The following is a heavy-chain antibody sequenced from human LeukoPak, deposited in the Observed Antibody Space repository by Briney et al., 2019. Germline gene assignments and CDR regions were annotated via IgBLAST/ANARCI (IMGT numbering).Heavy chain of an antibody. D-gene: IGHD3-22*01. V-gene: IGHV3-49*03. CDR3: TRGYYPIDY. J-gene: IGHJ4*02. CDR2: IRSKAYGGTT. CDR1: GFTFGDYA. Sequence: QPGRSLRLSCTASGFTFGDYAMSWFRPAPGKGLEWVGFIRSKAYGGTTEYAASVKGRYTISRDDSKSIAYLQMNSLKTEDTAVYYCTRGYYPIDYWGQGTLVTVSS.